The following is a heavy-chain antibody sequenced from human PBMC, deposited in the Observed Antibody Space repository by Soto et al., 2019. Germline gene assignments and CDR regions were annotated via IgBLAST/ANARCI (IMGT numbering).Heavy chain of an antibody. CDR2: INHSGST. V-gene: IGHV4-34*01. Sequence: SETLSLTCAVYGGSFSGYYWSWIRQPPGKGLEWIGEINHSGSTNYNPSLKSRVTISVDTSKNQFSLKLSSVTAADTAVYYCARVTRIVGATTPGSDAFDIWGQGTMVTVSS. J-gene: IGHJ3*02. CDR1: GGSFSGYY. D-gene: IGHD1-26*01. CDR3: ARVTRIVGATTPGSDAFDI.